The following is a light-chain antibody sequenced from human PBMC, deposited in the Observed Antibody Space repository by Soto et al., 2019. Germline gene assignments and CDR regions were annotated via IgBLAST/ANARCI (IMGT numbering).Light chain of an antibody. CDR3: QQSYSTLSIP. Sequence: DIQMTQSPSSLSASVGDRITITCRASENIARHLNWYQQKPGKAPNLLIYAASNLQNGVPLRFLGGGSGTDFTLTISNLQPEDFATYYCQQSYSTLSIPFGQGTRLEIK. CDR2: AAS. V-gene: IGKV1-39*01. J-gene: IGKJ5*01. CDR1: ENIARH.